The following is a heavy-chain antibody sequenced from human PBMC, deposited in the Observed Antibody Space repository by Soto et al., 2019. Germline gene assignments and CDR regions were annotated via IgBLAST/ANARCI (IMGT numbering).Heavy chain of an antibody. J-gene: IGHJ4*02. D-gene: IGHD1-1*01. CDR3: ARGRYGDY. Sequence: QVHLVQSGADVKKPGASVKVSCKASGYTFTSYGITWVRQAPGQGLEWMGWISAHNGNTDYAQKLQGRVIVTRDTSTSTAYMELRSLRSDDTAVYYCARGRYGDYWGQGALVTVSS. CDR1: GYTFTSYG. CDR2: ISAHNGNT. V-gene: IGHV1-18*01.